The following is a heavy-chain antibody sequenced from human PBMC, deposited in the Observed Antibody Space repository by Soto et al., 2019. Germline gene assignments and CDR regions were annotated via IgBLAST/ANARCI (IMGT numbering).Heavy chain of an antibody. CDR3: ARQGRGLGQSWFDP. J-gene: IGHJ5*02. CDR1: GGSIRSSNSY. V-gene: IGHV4-39*01. D-gene: IGHD3-16*01. CDR2: IHYSGST. Sequence: QLQLQESGPGLVKSSETLSLTCTVSGGSIRSSNSYWGWIRQPPGKGLEWIASIHYSGSTYYNPSLRSRVTMSVDTSTNQFSLKWSSVTAADTSVYYCARQGRGLGQSWFDPWGQGTLVTVSS.